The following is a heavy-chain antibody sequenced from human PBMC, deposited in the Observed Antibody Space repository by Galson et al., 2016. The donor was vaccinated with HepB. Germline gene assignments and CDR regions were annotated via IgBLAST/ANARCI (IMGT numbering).Heavy chain of an antibody. Sequence: SLRLSCAASGFIFSDNAMSWVRQAPGKGLEWVSAISGRGGSTYYTDSVKGRFTIPRDNSEDTLYLQMSSLRAEDAAVYYCAQSTLKSPYTSSWYYFHYWGRGTLVTVSS. CDR2: ISGRGGST. CDR1: GFIFSDNA. D-gene: IGHD2-2*02. V-gene: IGHV3-23*01. CDR3: AQSTLKSPYTSSWYYFHY. J-gene: IGHJ4*02.